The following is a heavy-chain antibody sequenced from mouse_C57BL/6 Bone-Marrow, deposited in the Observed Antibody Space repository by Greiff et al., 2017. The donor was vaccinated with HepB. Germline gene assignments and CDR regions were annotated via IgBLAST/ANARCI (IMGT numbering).Heavy chain of an antibody. CDR3: ARWLGRWFDY. CDR2: IYPGGGYT. D-gene: IGHD4-1*01. V-gene: IGHV1-63*01. Sequence: QVQLKESGAELVRPGTSVKMSCKASGYTFTNYWIGWAKQRPGHGLEWIGDIYPGGGYTNYNEKFKGKATLTADKSSSTAYMQFSSLTSEDSAIYYCARWLGRWFDYWGQGTTLTVSS. CDR1: GYTFTNYW. J-gene: IGHJ2*01.